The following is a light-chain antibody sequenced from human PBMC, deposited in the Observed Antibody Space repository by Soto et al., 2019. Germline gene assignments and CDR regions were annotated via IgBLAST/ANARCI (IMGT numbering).Light chain of an antibody. CDR3: QQHNDYTAVT. Sequence: DIQMTQSPSTLSASVGARVTITCRASQTISSSLAWYQHKPGKAPKLLIFDASTLHTGVPSRFSGGGFGTEFTLTITGLQPDDFATYYCQQHNDYTAVTFGQGTKLEIK. J-gene: IGKJ2*01. CDR1: QTISSS. CDR2: DAS. V-gene: IGKV1-5*01.